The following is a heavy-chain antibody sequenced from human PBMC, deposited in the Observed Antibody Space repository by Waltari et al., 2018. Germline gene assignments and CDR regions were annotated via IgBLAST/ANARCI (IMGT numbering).Heavy chain of an antibody. CDR3: ASFPDGGSGRSLDWGGMDV. V-gene: IGHV1-69*02. J-gene: IGHJ6*02. CDR1: GGTFSSYT. Sequence: QVQLVESGAEVKKPGSSVKVSCKASGGTFSSYTISWVRQAPGQGLEWMGRIIPILGIANYAQKFQGRVTITADKSTSTAYMELSSLRSEDTAVYYCASFPDGGSGRSLDWGGMDVWGQGTTVTVSS. D-gene: IGHD3-10*01. CDR2: IIPILGIA.